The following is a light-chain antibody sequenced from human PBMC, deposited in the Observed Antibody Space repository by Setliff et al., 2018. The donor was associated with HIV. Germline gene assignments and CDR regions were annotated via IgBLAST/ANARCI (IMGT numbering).Light chain of an antibody. Sequence: QSALAPPASVSGSPGQSITISCTGTSSDVGGYNYVSWYQQHPGKAPKLMIYDVSNRPSGVSNRFSGSKSGNTASLTISGLQAEDEADYYCSSYTSSSTLGVFGTGTKV. CDR3: SSYTSSSTLGV. J-gene: IGLJ1*01. V-gene: IGLV2-14*03. CDR2: DVS. CDR1: SSDVGGYNY.